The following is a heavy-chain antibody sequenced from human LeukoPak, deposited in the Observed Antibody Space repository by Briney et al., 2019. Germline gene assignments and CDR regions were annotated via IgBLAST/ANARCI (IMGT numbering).Heavy chain of an antibody. CDR3: ANREYHLPALY. J-gene: IGHJ4*02. CDR2: ISYDGSNK. V-gene: IGHV3-30*18. Sequence: PGGSLRLSCAASGFTFSTSGMHCVRHAPGKWLDCVAVISYDGSNKYYADSVKGRFTISRDNSKNTLYLQMNSLRAEDTAVYYCANREYHLPALYWGQGTLVTVSS. CDR1: GFTFSTSG. D-gene: IGHD2-2*01.